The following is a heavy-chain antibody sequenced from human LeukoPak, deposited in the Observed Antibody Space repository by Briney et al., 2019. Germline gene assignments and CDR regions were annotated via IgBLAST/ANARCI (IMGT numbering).Heavy chain of an antibody. D-gene: IGHD2-2*01. V-gene: IGHV1-2*02. CDR1: GYTFTSYY. CDR2: INPNSGGT. J-gene: IGHJ5*02. CDR3: ARGYCSSTSCYMGSWFDP. Sequence: ASVKVSCKASGYTFTSYYMHWVRQAPGQGLEWMGWINPNSGGTNYAQKFQGRVTMTRDTSISTAYMELSRLRSDDTAVYYCARGYCSSTSCYMGSWFDPWGQGTLVTVSS.